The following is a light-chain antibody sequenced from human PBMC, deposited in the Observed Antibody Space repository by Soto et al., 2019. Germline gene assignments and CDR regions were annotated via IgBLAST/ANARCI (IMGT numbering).Light chain of an antibody. J-gene: IGLJ1*01. CDR1: SSNIGSKT. V-gene: IGLV1-44*01. Sequence: LTQPPSASGTPGQRVTISCSGSSSNIGSKTVNWYQQLPGTAPKLLIYSNYQRPSGVPDRFSGSKSGTSASLAISGLQSEDEADYYCSAWDASLNGYVFGTGTKVTVL. CDR2: SNY. CDR3: SAWDASLNGYV.